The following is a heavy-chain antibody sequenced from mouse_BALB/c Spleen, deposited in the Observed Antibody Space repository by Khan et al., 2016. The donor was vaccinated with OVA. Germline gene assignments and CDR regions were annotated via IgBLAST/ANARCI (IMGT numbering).Heavy chain of an antibody. Sequence: EVQLQESGPGLVKPSQSLSLICTVTGYSITSDYAWNWIRQFPGNKLEWMGFISYSGNTNYNPSLKSRISITRDTSKNQFFLHLNSVTTEDTATYYCARVYGGDFDCWGQGTTLTVSS. CDR2: ISYSGNT. V-gene: IGHV3-2*02. CDR3: ARVYGGDFDC. J-gene: IGHJ2*01. D-gene: IGHD1-1*01. CDR1: GYSITSDYA.